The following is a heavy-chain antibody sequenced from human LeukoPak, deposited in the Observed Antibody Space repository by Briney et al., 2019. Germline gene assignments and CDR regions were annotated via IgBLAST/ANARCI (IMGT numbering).Heavy chain of an antibody. V-gene: IGHV3-30*02. CDR3: AGRRDGFNY. CDR2: IQYDGSKK. Sequence: GGSLRLSCVASGFTFSSNGMHWVRQAPGKGLEWVTFIQYDGSKKYYADSVKGRFTISRDNSKNTLYLQMNSLRAEDTAVYYCAGRRDGFNYWGQGTLVTVSS. CDR1: GFTFSSNG. D-gene: IGHD5-24*01. J-gene: IGHJ4*02.